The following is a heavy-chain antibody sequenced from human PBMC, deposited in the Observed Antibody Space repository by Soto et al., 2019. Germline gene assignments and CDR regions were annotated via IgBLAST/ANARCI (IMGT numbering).Heavy chain of an antibody. D-gene: IGHD2-2*02. CDR3: AREWPGLPYRSSTSCYTGTGHD. V-gene: IGHV3-7*03. CDR2: IKQDGSEK. Sequence: GGSLRLSCAASGFTFSSYWMSWVRQAPGKGLEWVANIKQDGSEKYYVDSVKGRFTISRDNAKNSLYLQMNSLRAEDTAVYYCAREWPGLPYRSSTSCYTGTGHDWGQGTLVTVSS. J-gene: IGHJ4*02. CDR1: GFTFSSYW.